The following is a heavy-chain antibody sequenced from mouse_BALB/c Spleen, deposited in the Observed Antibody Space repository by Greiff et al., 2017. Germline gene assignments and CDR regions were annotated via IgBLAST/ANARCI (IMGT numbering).Heavy chain of an antibody. V-gene: IGHV3-8*02. J-gene: IGHJ1*01. Sequence: VQLQQSGPSLVKPSQTLSLTCSVTGDSITSGYWNWIRKFPGNKLEYMGYISYSGSTYYNPSLKSRISITRDTSKNQYYLQLNSVTTEDTATYYCARIYYGSSHWYFDVWGAGTTVTVSS. CDR2: ISYSGST. D-gene: IGHD1-1*01. CDR1: GDSITSGY. CDR3: ARIYYGSSHWYFDV.